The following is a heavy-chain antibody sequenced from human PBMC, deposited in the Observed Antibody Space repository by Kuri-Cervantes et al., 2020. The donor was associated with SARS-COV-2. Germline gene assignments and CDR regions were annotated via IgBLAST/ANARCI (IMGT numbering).Heavy chain of an antibody. V-gene: IGHV4-61*09. CDR1: GVPVTGGTYS. CDR3: TTLIDY. J-gene: IGHJ4*02. Sequence: SETLSLTCAVSGVPVTGGTYSWAWIRQPAGKGLEWIGHLDTSGSTTYNPSLRGRVTISLDPSNNQVSLSLTSTTAADTAVYYCTTLIDYWGQGALVTVSS. CDR2: LDTSGST.